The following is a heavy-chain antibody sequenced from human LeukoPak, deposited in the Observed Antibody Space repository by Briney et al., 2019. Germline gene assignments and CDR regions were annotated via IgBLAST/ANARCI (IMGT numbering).Heavy chain of an antibody. V-gene: IGHV1-69*13. Sequence: SVKVSCKASGGTFSSYAISWVRQAPGQGLEWMGGIIPIFGTANYAQKFQGRVTITADESTSTAYMELSSLRSEDTAVYYCAVGVVAATSAGYYYYYGMDVWGQGTTVTVSS. J-gene: IGHJ6*02. D-gene: IGHD2-15*01. CDR1: GGTFSSYA. CDR3: AVGVVAATSAGYYYYYGMDV. CDR2: IIPIFGTA.